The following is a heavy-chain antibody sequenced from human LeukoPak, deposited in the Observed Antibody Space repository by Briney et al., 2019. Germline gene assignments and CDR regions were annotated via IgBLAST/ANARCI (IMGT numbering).Heavy chain of an antibody. V-gene: IGHV1-8*01. D-gene: IGHD3-3*01. J-gene: IGHJ4*02. CDR2: MNPNSGNT. CDR3: ASTNYDFWSGYWGGFDY. CDR1: GYTFTSYD. Sequence: ASVKVSCKASGYTFTSYDINWVRQATGQGLEWMGWMNPNSGNTGYAQKFQGGVTMTRNTSISTAYMELSSLRSEDTAVYYCASTNYDFWSGYWGGFDYWGQGTLVTVSS.